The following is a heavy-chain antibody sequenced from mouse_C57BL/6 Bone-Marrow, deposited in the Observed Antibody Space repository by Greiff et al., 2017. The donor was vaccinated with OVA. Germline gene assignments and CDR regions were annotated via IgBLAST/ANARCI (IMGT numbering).Heavy chain of an antibody. J-gene: IGHJ1*03. CDR3: ARSKYYYGRSYWYFDV. CDR1: GYAFSSSW. V-gene: IGHV1-82*01. Sequence: QVQLQQSGPELVKPGASVKISCKASGYAFSSSWMNWVKQRPGKGLEWIGRIYPGDGDTNYNGKFKGKATLTADKSSSTAYMQLSSLTSEDSAVYFCARSKYYYGRSYWYFDVWGTGTTVTVSS. CDR2: IYPGDGDT. D-gene: IGHD1-1*01.